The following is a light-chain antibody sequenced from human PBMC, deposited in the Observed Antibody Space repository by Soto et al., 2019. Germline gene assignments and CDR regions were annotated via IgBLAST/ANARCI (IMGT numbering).Light chain of an antibody. V-gene: IGLV2-14*01. J-gene: IGLJ2*01. CDR1: SRDVGGYNY. CDR2: EVS. CDR3: SSDISSSTFVV. Sequence: QSVLTQPASVSGSPGQSITISCTGTSRDVGGYNYVSWHQQHPGKAPKVIITEVSNRPSGVSNRFSGSKSGNTASLTISGLQAEDEADYYCSSDISSSTFVVFGGGTQLTVL.